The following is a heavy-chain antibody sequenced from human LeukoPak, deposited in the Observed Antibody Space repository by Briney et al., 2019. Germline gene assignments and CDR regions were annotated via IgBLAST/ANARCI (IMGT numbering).Heavy chain of an antibody. J-gene: IGHJ4*02. Sequence: SETLSLTCTVSGGSVSSGSYYWSWIRQPPGKGLEWIGYIYYSGSTNYNPSLKSRVTISVDTSKNQFSLKLSSVTAADTAVYYCARDYSRYLGGGFDCWGQGTLVTVSS. CDR1: GGSVSSGSYY. CDR3: ARDYSRYLGGGFDC. V-gene: IGHV4-61*01. D-gene: IGHD3-16*01. CDR2: IYYSGST.